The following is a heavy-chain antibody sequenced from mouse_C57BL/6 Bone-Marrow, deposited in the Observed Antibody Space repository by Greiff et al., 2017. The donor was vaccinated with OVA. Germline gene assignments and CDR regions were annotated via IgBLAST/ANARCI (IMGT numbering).Heavy chain of an antibody. V-gene: IGHV1-26*01. CDR2: INPNNGGT. J-gene: IGHJ2*01. CDR3: VLLDSSGLDY. D-gene: IGHD3-2*02. CDR1: GYTFTDYY. Sequence: EVQLQQSGPELVKPGASVKISCKASGYTFTDYYMNWVKQSHGKSLEWIGDINPNNGGTSYNQKFKGKATLTVDKSYSTAYMELRSLTSEDSAVYYCVLLDSSGLDYWGQGTTLTVSS.